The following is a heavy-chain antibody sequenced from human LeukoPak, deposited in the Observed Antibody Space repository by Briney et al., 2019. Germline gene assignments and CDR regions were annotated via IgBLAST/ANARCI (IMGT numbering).Heavy chain of an antibody. Sequence: GASVKVSCKASGYTFTSYGISWVRQAPGQGLEWMGRISAYNGNTNYAQKLQGRVTMTTDTSTSTAYMELRSLRSDDTAVYYCARRYYDILTGYYPASRERYFDYWGQGTLVTVSS. CDR1: GYTFTSYG. J-gene: IGHJ4*02. V-gene: IGHV1-18*04. D-gene: IGHD3-9*01. CDR2: ISAYNGNT. CDR3: ARRYYDILTGYYPASRERYFDY.